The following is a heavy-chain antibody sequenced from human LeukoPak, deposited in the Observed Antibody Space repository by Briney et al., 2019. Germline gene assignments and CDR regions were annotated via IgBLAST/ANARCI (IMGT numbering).Heavy chain of an antibody. J-gene: IGHJ4*02. Sequence: ASVTVSCKASGQSLTGYFIHWVRQAPGQGLEWVGRIDPNTGDTIYAQNFRGRVTVTSATSISTAYMELSRLTSDDTAVYFCARLGLHGSGTYYFFDYWGQGTLVTVSS. D-gene: IGHD3-10*01. CDR2: IDPNTGDT. V-gene: IGHV1-2*06. CDR3: ARLGLHGSGTYYFFDY. CDR1: GQSLTGYF.